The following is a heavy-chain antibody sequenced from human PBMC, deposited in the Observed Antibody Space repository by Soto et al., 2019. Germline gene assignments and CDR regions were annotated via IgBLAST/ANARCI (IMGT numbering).Heavy chain of an antibody. Sequence: EVHLVESGGGLVQPGGSLRLSCAASGFVFSDHDMHWVRQVPGKGLEWVSEIGVAGDTYYPDSVKGRFTISRENARNSLYLHMTSLRAGDTAIYYCVRDRYYGSESLFENWGQGTPVTVSS. V-gene: IGHV3-13*01. CDR3: VRDRYYGSESLFEN. D-gene: IGHD3-10*01. CDR2: IGVAGDT. J-gene: IGHJ4*02. CDR1: GFVFSDHD.